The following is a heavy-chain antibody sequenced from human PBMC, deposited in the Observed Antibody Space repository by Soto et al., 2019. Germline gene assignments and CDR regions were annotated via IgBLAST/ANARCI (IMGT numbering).Heavy chain of an antibody. CDR3: ASLLRFLEWSTSPAVIPDY. D-gene: IGHD3-3*01. CDR1: GFTFSSYA. J-gene: IGHJ4*02. V-gene: IGHV3-30-3*01. Sequence: GGSLRLSCAASGFTFSSYAMHWVRQAPGKGLEWVAVISYDGSNKYYADSVKGRFTISRDNSKNTLYLQMNSLRAEDTAVYYCASLLRFLEWSTSPAVIPDYWGQGTLATVSS. CDR2: ISYDGSNK.